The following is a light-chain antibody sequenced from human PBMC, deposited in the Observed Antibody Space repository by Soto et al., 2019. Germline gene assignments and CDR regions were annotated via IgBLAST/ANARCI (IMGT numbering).Light chain of an antibody. CDR2: GGD. Sequence: NFMLTQPHSVSESPGKTVTLSCTRTSGRIASNYVQWYQQRPGSAPTTVIFGGDQRPSGVSDRFSASIDSSSNSASLTIAGLQTEDEAEYYCQSYDSNNLVVFGGGTKLTVL. V-gene: IGLV6-57*04. CDR1: SGRIASNY. J-gene: IGLJ3*02. CDR3: QSYDSNNLVV.